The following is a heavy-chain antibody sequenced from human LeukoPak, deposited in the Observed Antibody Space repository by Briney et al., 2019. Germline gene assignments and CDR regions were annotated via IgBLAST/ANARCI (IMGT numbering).Heavy chain of an antibody. CDR3: AKDMEQQLALDY. CDR2: ISWDGGST. J-gene: IGHJ4*02. V-gene: IGHV3-43D*04. CDR1: GFTFDDYA. D-gene: IGHD6-13*01. Sequence: GGSLRLSCAASGFTFDDYAMHWVRQAPGKGLEWVSLISWDGGSTYYADSVKGRFTIPRDNSKNSLYLQMNSLRAEDTALYYCAKDMEQQLALDYWGQGTLVTVSS.